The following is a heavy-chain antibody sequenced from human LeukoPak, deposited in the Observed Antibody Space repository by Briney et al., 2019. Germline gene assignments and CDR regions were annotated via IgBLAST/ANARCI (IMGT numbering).Heavy chain of an antibody. J-gene: IGHJ4*02. CDR3: ARALYYDFWSGYSMQRKYYFDY. V-gene: IGHV4-34*01. CDR1: GGSFSGYY. CDR2: INHSGST. Sequence: SETLSLTCAVYGGSFSGYYWSWIRQPPGKGLEWIGEINHSGSTNYNPSLKSRVTISVDTSKNQFSLKLSSVTAADTAVYYCARALYYDFWSGYSMQRKYYFDYWGQGTLVTVSS. D-gene: IGHD3-3*01.